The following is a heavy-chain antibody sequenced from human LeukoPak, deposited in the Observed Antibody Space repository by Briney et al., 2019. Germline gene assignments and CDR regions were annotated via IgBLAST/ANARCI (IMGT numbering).Heavy chain of an antibody. CDR3: AKQLGYCSDGSCYFPY. V-gene: IGHV3-23*01. J-gene: IGHJ4*02. D-gene: IGHD2-15*01. CDR2: ISNNGGYT. CDR1: GFTFSNYG. Sequence: GSLRLSCVASGFTFSNYGMSWVRQVPEKGLEWVSAISNNGGYTYYADSVQGRFTISRDNSKSTLCLQMNSLRAEDTAVYYCAKQLGYCSDGSCYFPYWGQGTLVTVSS.